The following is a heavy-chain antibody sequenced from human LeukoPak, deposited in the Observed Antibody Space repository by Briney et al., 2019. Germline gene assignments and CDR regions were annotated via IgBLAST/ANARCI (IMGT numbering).Heavy chain of an antibody. Sequence: QAGASLRLSCAASGSTVSRSYLSWVRQAPGKGLEWVAVIYSGGSTYYADSVKGRFTISRDNSKNTLYLQMNSLRAEDTAVFYCARVMNSYDSSGYFDSWGQGTLVTVSS. CDR3: ARVMNSYDSSGYFDS. CDR2: IYSGGST. CDR1: GSTVSRSY. D-gene: IGHD3-22*01. J-gene: IGHJ5*01. V-gene: IGHV3-66*01.